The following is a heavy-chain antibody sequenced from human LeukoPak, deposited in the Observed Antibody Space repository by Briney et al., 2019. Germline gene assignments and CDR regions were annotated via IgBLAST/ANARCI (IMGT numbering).Heavy chain of an antibody. CDR2: IYSGGST. CDR1: GFTVSSNY. J-gene: IGHJ4*02. CDR3: AKDFPIAVADN. D-gene: IGHD6-19*01. Sequence: GGSLRLSCAASGFTVSSNYMSWVRQAPGKGLEWVSVIYSGGSTYYADSVKGRFTISRDNSKNTLYLQMNSLRAEDTAVYYCAKDFPIAVADNWGQGTLVTVSS. V-gene: IGHV3-53*01.